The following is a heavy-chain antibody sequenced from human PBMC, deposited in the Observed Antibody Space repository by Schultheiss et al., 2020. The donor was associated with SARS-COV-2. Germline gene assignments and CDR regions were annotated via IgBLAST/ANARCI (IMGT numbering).Heavy chain of an antibody. D-gene: IGHD3-3*01. CDR1: GGSISSGGYY. V-gene: IGHV4-31*03. CDR2: SYYSGST. CDR3: ARGDGVVFDY. Sequence: SETLSLTCTVSGGSISSGGYYWSWIRQHPGKGLEWIGYSYYSGSTYYNPSLKSRVTISVDTSKNQFSLKLSSVTAADTAVYYCARGDGVVFDYWGQGTLVTVSS. J-gene: IGHJ4*02.